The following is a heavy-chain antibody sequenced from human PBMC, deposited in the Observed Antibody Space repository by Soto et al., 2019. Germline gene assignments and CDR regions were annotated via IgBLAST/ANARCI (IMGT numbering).Heavy chain of an antibody. CDR1: SGSISSSNW. CDR2: IYHSGST. Sequence: SETLSLTCAVSSGSISSSNWWSWVRQPPGKGLEWIGEIYHSGSTNYNPSLKSRVTISVDKSKNQFSLKLSSVTAADTAVYYCARGEGYSSGWTNWFDPWGQGTLVTVSS. V-gene: IGHV4-4*02. D-gene: IGHD6-19*01. CDR3: ARGEGYSSGWTNWFDP. J-gene: IGHJ5*02.